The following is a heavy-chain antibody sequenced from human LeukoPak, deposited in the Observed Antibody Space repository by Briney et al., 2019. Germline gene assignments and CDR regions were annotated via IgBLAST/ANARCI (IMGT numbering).Heavy chain of an antibody. V-gene: IGHV4-59*01. CDR1: GVSISSFY. CDR2: IYYTGNT. CDR3: ARGPNRDAFDI. Sequence: PSETLSLTCTVSGVSISSFYWSWLRQPPGQGLEWIGYIYYTGNTTYNPSLKSRVTISVDTSKNQFSLKLRSVTAADTAVYYCARGPNRDAFDIWGQGTMVTVSS. J-gene: IGHJ3*02. D-gene: IGHD1-14*01.